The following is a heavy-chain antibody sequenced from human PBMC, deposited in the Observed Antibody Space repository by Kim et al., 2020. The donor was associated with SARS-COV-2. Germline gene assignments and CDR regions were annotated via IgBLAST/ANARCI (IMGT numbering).Heavy chain of an antibody. CDR3: ARDRSSSLFAFDI. D-gene: IGHD2-15*01. V-gene: IGHV3-30*01. J-gene: IGHJ3*02. Sequence: YADSVKGRFTISRDNSKNTLYLQMNSLRAEDTAVYYCARDRSSSLFAFDIWGQGTMVTVSS.